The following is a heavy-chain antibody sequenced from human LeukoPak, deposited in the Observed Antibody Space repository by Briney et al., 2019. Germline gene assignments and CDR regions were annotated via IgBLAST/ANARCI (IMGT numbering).Heavy chain of an antibody. Sequence: GGSLRLSCAASGFTFSTYWMSWVRQAPGKGLGWVANIKQDGSEKYYVDSMKGRYTISRDNAKNSLYLQMNSLRVEDTAVYYCARDGLGVVGRSGYYYGPPHFDYWGQGTLVTVSS. CDR3: ARDGLGVVGRSGYYYGPPHFDY. CDR1: GFTFSTYW. D-gene: IGHD3-22*01. CDR2: IKQDGSEK. J-gene: IGHJ4*01. V-gene: IGHV3-7*05.